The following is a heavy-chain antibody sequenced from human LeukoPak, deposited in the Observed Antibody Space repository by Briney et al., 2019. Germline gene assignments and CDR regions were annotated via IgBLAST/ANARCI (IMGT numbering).Heavy chain of an antibody. Sequence: PGGSLRLSCTVSGFTFSRYWMSWVRQVPGKGLEWVANIKQDGSEKYYVDSVKGRFTISRDNAKNSLYLQMNSLRTEDTAVYYCAKDSYSRSLDYWGQGTLVTVSS. J-gene: IGHJ4*02. D-gene: IGHD6-13*01. CDR1: GFTFSRYW. CDR3: AKDSYSRSLDY. V-gene: IGHV3-7*01. CDR2: IKQDGSEK.